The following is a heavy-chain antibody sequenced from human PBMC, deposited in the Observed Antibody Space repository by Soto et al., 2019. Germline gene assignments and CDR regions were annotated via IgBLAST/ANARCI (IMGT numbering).Heavy chain of an antibody. V-gene: IGHV1-18*01. CDR2: ISAYNANA. Sequence: QIQLLQSGAEVKKPGASVKVTCKASGYTFRNFGISWVRQAPGQGLEWMGWISAYNANANYAQKFQGRLTMTADTSTSPADMDLRSLRSDDTAGYYCARENSSFDYWGQGTLVTVSS. D-gene: IGHD2-15*01. CDR1: GYTFRNFG. CDR3: ARENSSFDY. J-gene: IGHJ4*02.